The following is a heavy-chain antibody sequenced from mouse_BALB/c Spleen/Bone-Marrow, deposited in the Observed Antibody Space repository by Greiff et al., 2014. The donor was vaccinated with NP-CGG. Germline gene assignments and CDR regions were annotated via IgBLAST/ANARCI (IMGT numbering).Heavy chain of an antibody. CDR1: GFNIKDAY. CDR3: AVYYYGRSSFAY. Sequence: VQLQQPGAELVKPGASVKLSCTASGFNIKDAYMHWVKQRPEQGLGWIGRIDPANVNTKYDTKFQGKATITADTSSNTAYLLLSSLTSEDTAVYYCAVYYYGRSSFAYWGQGTLVTVSA. D-gene: IGHD1-1*01. V-gene: IGHV14-3*02. J-gene: IGHJ3*01. CDR2: IDPANVNT.